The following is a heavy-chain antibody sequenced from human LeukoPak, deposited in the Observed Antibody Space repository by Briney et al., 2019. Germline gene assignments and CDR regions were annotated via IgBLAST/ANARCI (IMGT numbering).Heavy chain of an antibody. CDR1: GGTFSSYA. Sequence: ASVKVSCKASGGTFSSYAISWVRQAPGQGLEWMGGIIPIFGTASYAQKFQGRVTITADESTSTAYMELSSLRSEDTAVYYCARDWTYDSSGYYPPHNWFDPWGQGTLVTVSS. D-gene: IGHD3-22*01. CDR3: ARDWTYDSSGYYPPHNWFDP. V-gene: IGHV1-69*01. CDR2: IIPIFGTA. J-gene: IGHJ5*02.